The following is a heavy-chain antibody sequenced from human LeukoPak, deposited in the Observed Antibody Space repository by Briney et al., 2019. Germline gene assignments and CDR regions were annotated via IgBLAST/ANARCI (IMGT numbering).Heavy chain of an antibody. J-gene: IGHJ2*01. CDR1: GFTFSSYA. V-gene: IGHV3-30*04. D-gene: IGHD3-9*01. CDR2: ISYDGSNK. CDR3: AREYYDILTGYYASWYFDL. Sequence: GGSLRLSCAASGFTFSSYAMHWVRQAPGKGLEWVAVISYDGSNKYYADSVKGRFTISRDNSKNTLYLQMNSLRAEDTAVYYFAREYYDILTGYYASWYFDLWGRGTLVTVSS.